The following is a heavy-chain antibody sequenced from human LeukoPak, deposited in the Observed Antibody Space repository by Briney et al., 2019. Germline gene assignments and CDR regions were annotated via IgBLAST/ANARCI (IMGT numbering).Heavy chain of an antibody. CDR3: STDPRLLIY. V-gene: IGHV3-11*01. D-gene: IGHD2-8*01. CDR2: ISGSGSDI. CDR1: GFGFSDSY. Sequence: GGSLRLSCVVSGFGFSDSYMTWIRQTPGKGLEWLAYISGSGSDIHYADSVKGRFTISRDNAKNSLYLQMNSLRPDDTALYYCSTDPRLLIYWGHGTLVTVSS. J-gene: IGHJ4*01.